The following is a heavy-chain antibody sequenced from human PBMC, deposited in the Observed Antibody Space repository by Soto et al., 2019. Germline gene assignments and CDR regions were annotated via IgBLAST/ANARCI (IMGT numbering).Heavy chain of an antibody. J-gene: IGHJ4*02. CDR1: GFNFNIHA. V-gene: IGHV3-30*04. Sequence: GGSLRLSCAAPGFNFNIHALHWIRQAPGKGLEWVAVISYDGSNKYFADSVKGRFTISRDTSKNTLYLQMNSLRAEDTAVYFCAKGSGALGLFDYWGQGTLVTVSS. D-gene: IGHD1-26*01. CDR3: AKGSGALGLFDY. CDR2: ISYDGSNK.